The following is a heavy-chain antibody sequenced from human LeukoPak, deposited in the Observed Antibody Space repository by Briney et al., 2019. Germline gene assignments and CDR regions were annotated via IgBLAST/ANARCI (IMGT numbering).Heavy chain of an antibody. CDR2: ISGSGGST. CDR3: AKDCSSTSCYDY. D-gene: IGHD2-2*01. CDR1: GFTFSSYA. J-gene: IGHJ4*02. V-gene: IGHV3-23*01. Sequence: GGSLRLSCAASGFTFSSYAMSWVRQAPGKGLEWVSAISGSGGSTHYADSVKGRFTISRDNSKNTLYLQMNSLRAEDTAVYYCAKDCSSTSCYDYWGQGTLVTVSS.